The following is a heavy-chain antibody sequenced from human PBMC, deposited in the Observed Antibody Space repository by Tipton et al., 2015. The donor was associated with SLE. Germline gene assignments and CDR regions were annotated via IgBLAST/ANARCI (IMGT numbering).Heavy chain of an antibody. D-gene: IGHD6-13*01. CDR3: ARDHYPGPGSSSPGGY. V-gene: IGHV3-30-3*01. J-gene: IGHJ4*02. CDR1: GFTFSNYA. Sequence: SLRLSCAASGFTFSNYAMHWVRQTPGKGLEWVAFISYDGSNTYYADSVKGRFTISRDNSKNTLYLQMNSLRAEDTAVYYCARDHYPGPGSSSPGGYWGQGTLVTVSS. CDR2: ISYDGSNT.